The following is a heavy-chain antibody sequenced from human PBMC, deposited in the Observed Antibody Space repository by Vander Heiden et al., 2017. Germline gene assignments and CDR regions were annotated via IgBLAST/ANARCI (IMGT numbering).Heavy chain of an antibody. Sequence: QLQLQESTSGLVKPSETLSLTCTVSGDSITSGTHYWGRVCQPPGTGLAWIGTIYYSGRPFYKPSLRSRATISVDTSKNQFSLKLNSVTAADTAVYYCARKRYSSGWDFDYWGQGVLVTVSS. V-gene: IGHV4-39*01. CDR1: GDSITSGTHY. D-gene: IGHD6-19*01. CDR2: IYYSGRP. J-gene: IGHJ4*02. CDR3: ARKRYSSGWDFDY.